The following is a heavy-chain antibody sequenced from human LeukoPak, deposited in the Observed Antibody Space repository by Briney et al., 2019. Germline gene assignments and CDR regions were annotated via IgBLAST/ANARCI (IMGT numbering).Heavy chain of an antibody. J-gene: IGHJ5*02. D-gene: IGHD3-3*01. Sequence: GGSLRLSCAASGFTFSSYSMNWVRQAPGKGLEWVSYISSSSSTIYYADSVEGRFTISRDNAKNSLYLQMNSLRAEDTAVYYCARVDEHYDFWSGQYNWFDPWGQGTLVTVSS. CDR2: ISSSSSTI. V-gene: IGHV3-48*01. CDR1: GFTFSSYS. CDR3: ARVDEHYDFWSGQYNWFDP.